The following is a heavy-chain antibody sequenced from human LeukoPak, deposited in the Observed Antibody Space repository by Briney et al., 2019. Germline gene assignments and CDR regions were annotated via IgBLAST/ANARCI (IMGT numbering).Heavy chain of an antibody. CDR3: ARAGHYTYYYDSSGLKGAFDI. V-gene: IGHV4-34*01. J-gene: IGHJ3*02. CDR2: INHSGST. Sequence: PSETLSLTCAVYGGSFSGYYWSWIRQPPGKGLEWIGEINHSGSTNYNPSLKCRVTISVDTSKNQFSLKLSSVTAADTAVYYCARAGHYTYYYDSSGLKGAFDIWGQGTMVTVSS. CDR1: GGSFSGYY. D-gene: IGHD3-22*01.